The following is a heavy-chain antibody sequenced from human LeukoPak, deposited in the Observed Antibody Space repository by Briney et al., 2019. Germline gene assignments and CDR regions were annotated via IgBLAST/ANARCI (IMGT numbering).Heavy chain of an antibody. V-gene: IGHV3-20*01. CDR2: INWNGGST. D-gene: IGHD2-2*01. CDR1: GFTFDDYG. J-gene: IGHJ5*02. Sequence: GGSLRLSCAASGFTFDDYGMSWVRQAPGKGLEWVSGINWNGGSTGYADSVKGRFTISRDNAKNSLYLQMNSLRAEDTALYHCARADCSSTSCDWFDPWGQGTLVTVSS. CDR3: ARADCSSTSCDWFDP.